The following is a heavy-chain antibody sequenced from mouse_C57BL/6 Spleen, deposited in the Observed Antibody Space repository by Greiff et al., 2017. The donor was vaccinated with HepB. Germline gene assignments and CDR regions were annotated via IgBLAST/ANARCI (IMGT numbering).Heavy chain of an antibody. V-gene: IGHV1-61*01. CDR3: ARNGYYLFAY. CDR2: IYPSDSET. J-gene: IGHJ3*01. Sequence: QVHVKQSGAELVRPGSSVKLSCKASGYTFTSYWMDWVKQRPGQGLEWIGNIYPSDSETHYNQKFKDKATLTVDKSSSTAYMQLSSLTSEDSAVYYCARNGYYLFAYWGQGTLVTVSA. D-gene: IGHD2-3*01. CDR1: GYTFTSYW.